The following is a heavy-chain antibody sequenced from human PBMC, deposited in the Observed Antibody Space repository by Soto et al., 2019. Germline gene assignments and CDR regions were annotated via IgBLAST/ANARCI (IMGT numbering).Heavy chain of an antibody. CDR1: GGSFSGYY. D-gene: IGHD3-16*02. CDR2: INHSGST. Sequence: SETLSLTCAVYGGSFSGYYWSWIRQPPGKGLEWIGEINHSGSTNYNPSLKSRVTISVDTSKNQFSLKLSSVTAADTAVYYCARGPPYYDYVWGSYRLDYWGQGTLVTVSS. CDR3: ARGPPYYDYVWGSYRLDY. V-gene: IGHV4-34*01. J-gene: IGHJ4*02.